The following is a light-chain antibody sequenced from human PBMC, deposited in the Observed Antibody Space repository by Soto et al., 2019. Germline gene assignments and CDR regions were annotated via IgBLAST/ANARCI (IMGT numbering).Light chain of an antibody. CDR1: SSDVGGYNY. CDR3: CSYAGSYTW. Sequence: QSALTQPRSVSGSPGQSVTISCTGTSSDVGGYNYVSWYQQHPGKAPKLMIYDVSKRPSGVPDRFSGSKSGNTASLTISGLQAEDEADYYCCSYAGSYTWLGTGTKVTVL. J-gene: IGLJ1*01. CDR2: DVS. V-gene: IGLV2-11*01.